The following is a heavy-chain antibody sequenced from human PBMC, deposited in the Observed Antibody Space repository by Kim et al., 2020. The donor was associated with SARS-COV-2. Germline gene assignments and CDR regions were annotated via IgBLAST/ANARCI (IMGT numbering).Heavy chain of an antibody. CDR2: GTA. CDR3: ARGTAAGDY. J-gene: IGHJ4*02. V-gene: IGHV1-69*01. Sequence: GTANYAQKCQGRVTITADESTSTAYMELSSLRAEDTAVYYCARGTAAGDYWGQGTLVTVSS. D-gene: IGHD6-13*01.